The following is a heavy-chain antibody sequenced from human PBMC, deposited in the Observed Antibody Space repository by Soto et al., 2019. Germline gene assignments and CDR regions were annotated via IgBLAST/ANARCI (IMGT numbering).Heavy chain of an antibody. Sequence: PGGSLRLSCAASGFIFSTYWMAWVRQAPGKGLEWVANIKPDGSEKHHADSVKGRFTISRDNAHNSVSLQMDSLRAEDTGVYYCAGDPVRGDDFNFDYWGQGIQVTVSS. CDR2: IKPDGSEK. J-gene: IGHJ4*02. V-gene: IGHV3-7*01. CDR3: AGDPVRGDDFNFDY. D-gene: IGHD3-10*01. CDR1: GFIFSTYW.